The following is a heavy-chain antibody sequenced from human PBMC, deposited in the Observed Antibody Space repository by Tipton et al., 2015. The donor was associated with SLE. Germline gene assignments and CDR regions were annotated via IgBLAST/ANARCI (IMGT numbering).Heavy chain of an antibody. CDR1: GFTFDDYG. J-gene: IGHJ4*02. Sequence: GSLRLSCAASGFTFDDYGMSWVRQAPGKGLEWVSTISGSGGSTYYADSVKGRFTISRDNSQNTLYVQMNSLRAEDTAVYYCAKGLDCTSTTCYVPFDYWGQGTLVTVSS. CDR2: ISGSGGST. CDR3: AKGLDCTSTTCYVPFDY. D-gene: IGHD2-2*01. V-gene: IGHV3-23*01.